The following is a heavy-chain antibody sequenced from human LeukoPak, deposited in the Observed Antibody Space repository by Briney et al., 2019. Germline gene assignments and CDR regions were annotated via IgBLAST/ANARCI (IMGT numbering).Heavy chain of an antibody. CDR1: GFTFSSYA. J-gene: IGHJ3*02. D-gene: IGHD3/OR15-3a*01. CDR3: AKVGRGGGAFDI. V-gene: IGHV3-23*01. CDR2: ISGSGGST. Sequence: PGGSLRLSCAASGFTFSSYATSWVRQAPGKGLEWVSAISGSGGSTYYADSVKGRFTISRDNSKNTLYLQMNSLRAEDTAVYYCAKVGRGGGAFDIWGQGTMVTVSS.